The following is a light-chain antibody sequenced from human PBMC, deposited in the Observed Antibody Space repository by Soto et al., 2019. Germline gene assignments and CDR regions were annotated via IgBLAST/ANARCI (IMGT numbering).Light chain of an antibody. Sequence: DIQMTQSPSTLSASVGDRVTITCRASRSLNNWMAWYQQKQGKAPKLLIYDASTLERGVPSRFSGTGSGTEFTLTISSLQPDDFATYYCQQYHRASITFGQGTRLEI. CDR3: QQYHRASIT. CDR2: DAS. CDR1: RSLNNW. V-gene: IGKV1-5*01. J-gene: IGKJ5*01.